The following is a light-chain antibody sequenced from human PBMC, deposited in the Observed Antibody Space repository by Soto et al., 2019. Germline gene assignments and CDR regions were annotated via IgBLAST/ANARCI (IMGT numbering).Light chain of an antibody. CDR2: GDS. V-gene: IGLV1-40*01. CDR1: ISNIGRGYD. Sequence: QPVLTQPPSVSGAPGQRVTISCTGSISNIGRGYDVHWYQQLPGSAPRLLLSGDSNRPSVVPARFSGSRSGPSASLAITGIQGEDEVDYYRQTFYRSLTIGWVFGGGTKLTVL. CDR3: QTFYRSLTIGWV. J-gene: IGLJ3*02.